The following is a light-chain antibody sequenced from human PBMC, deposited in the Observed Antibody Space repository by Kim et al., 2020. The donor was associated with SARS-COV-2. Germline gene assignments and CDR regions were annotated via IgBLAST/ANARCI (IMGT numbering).Light chain of an antibody. CDR1: QSISSY. V-gene: IGKV1-39*01. CDR3: QQSYSTPQT. CDR2: AAS. Sequence: ASVGDRVTITCQASQSISSYLNWYQQKPGKAPKLLIYAASSLQSGVPSRFSGSGSGTDFTLTISSLQPEDFATYYCQQSYSTPQTFGQGTKVDIK. J-gene: IGKJ1*01.